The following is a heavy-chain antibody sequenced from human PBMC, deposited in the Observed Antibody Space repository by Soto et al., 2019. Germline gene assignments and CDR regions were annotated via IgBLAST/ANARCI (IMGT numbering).Heavy chain of an antibody. CDR3: ATDINTYYDILTGSDALDI. CDR1: GYTLTELS. D-gene: IGHD3-9*01. Sequence: ASVKVSCKVSGYTLTELSMHWVRQAPGKGLEWMGGFDPEDGETIYAQKFQGRVTMTEDTSTDTAYMELSSLRSEDTAVYYCATDINTYYDILTGSDALDIWGQGTMVTVSS. J-gene: IGHJ3*02. V-gene: IGHV1-24*01. CDR2: FDPEDGET.